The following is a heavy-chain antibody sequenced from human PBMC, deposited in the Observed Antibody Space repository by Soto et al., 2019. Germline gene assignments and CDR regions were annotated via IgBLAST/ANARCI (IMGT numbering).Heavy chain of an antibody. J-gene: IGHJ5*02. V-gene: IGHV1-18*01. CDR3: ARGVGSGSYYNQYNWFDP. CDR2: ISAYNGNT. D-gene: IGHD3-10*01. CDR1: GYTFTNYG. Sequence: ASVKVSCKASGYTFTNYGISWVRQAPGQGLEWMGWISAYNGNTKYAQKLQGRVTMTTDTSTSTAYMELRSLRSDDTAVYYCARGVGSGSYYNQYNWFDPWRHGTLVTVSS.